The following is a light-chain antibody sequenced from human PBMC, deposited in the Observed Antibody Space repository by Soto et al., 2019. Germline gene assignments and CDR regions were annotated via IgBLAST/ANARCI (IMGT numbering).Light chain of an antibody. V-gene: IGLV6-57*01. CDR1: SGSIASNY. Sequence: FMLTQPHSVSESPGKTVTISCTRSSGSIASNYVQWYQQRPGSSPTTVIYEDNQRPSGVPDRFSGSIDSSSNSASLTISGLKIEDEADYYCQSYDSSNHVVFGGGTKLTVL. CDR3: QSYDSSNHVV. CDR2: EDN. J-gene: IGLJ2*01.